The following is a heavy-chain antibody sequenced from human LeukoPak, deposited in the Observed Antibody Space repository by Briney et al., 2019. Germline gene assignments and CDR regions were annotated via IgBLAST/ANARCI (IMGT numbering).Heavy chain of an antibody. V-gene: IGHV4-39*01. Sequence: TPSETLSLTCTVSGGSISSSGYYWGWIRQPPGKGLEWIGSIYYSGSTYYNPSLKSRVTISVDTSKNQFSLKLSSVTAADTAVYYCARHAGGSYWTFDYWGQGTLVTVSS. CDR3: ARHAGGSYWTFDY. J-gene: IGHJ4*02. CDR1: GGSISSSGYY. CDR2: IYYSGST. D-gene: IGHD1-26*01.